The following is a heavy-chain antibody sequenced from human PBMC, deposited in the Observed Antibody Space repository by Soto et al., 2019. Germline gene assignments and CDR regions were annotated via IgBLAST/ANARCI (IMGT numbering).Heavy chain of an antibody. Sequence: EASVKVSCKASGYTFTNYGCSWVRQAPGQGLEWMGIINPSGGSTSYAQKFQGRVTMTRDTSTSTVYMELSSLRSEDTAVYYCARPTTYYDFWSGQRTGVWGQGTTVTSP. CDR3: ARPTTYYDFWSGQRTGV. D-gene: IGHD3-3*01. V-gene: IGHV1-46*01. CDR1: GYTFTNYG. CDR2: INPSGGST. J-gene: IGHJ6*02.